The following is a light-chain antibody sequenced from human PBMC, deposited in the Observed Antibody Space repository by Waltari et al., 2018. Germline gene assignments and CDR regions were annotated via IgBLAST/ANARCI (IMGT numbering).Light chain of an antibody. Sequence: EIVLTQSPGTLSLSPGERATLSCRASRSVSSTYLAWYQQKPGQAPRLLIYAPSRRATGIPSSFSGSGSGTDFTLTISSLEPEDFAVYYCQHRDHWPPDATFGPGTKVDI. CDR3: QHRDHWPPDAT. CDR2: APS. CDR1: RSVSSTY. V-gene: IGKV3D-20*02. J-gene: IGKJ3*01.